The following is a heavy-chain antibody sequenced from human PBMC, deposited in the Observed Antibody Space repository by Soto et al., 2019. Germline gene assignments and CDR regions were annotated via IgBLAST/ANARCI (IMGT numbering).Heavy chain of an antibody. CDR3: ARDVARGYSSGWYPPGAVWFAP. J-gene: IGHJ5*02. CDR1: GYTFTSYY. V-gene: IGHV1-46*01. D-gene: IGHD6-19*01. Sequence: GASVKVSCKASGYTFTSYYMHWVRQAPGQGLEWMGIINPSGGSTSYAQKFQGRVTMTRDTSTSTVYMELSSLRSEDTAVYYCARDVARGYSSGWYPPGAVWFAPWGQGTLVTVSS. CDR2: INPSGGST.